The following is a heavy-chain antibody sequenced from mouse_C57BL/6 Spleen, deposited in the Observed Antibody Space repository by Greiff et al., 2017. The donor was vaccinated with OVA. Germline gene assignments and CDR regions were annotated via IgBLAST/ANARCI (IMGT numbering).Heavy chain of an antibody. J-gene: IGHJ3*01. D-gene: IGHD2-1*01. CDR2: ISSGGDYI. CDR1: GFTFSSYA. Sequence: EVQLVESGEGLVKPGGSLKLSCAASGFTFSSYAMSWVRQTPEKRLEWVAYISSGGDYIYYADTVKGRFTISRDNARNTLYLQMSSLKSEDTAMYYCRRESYGNYPFAYWGQGTLVTVSA. V-gene: IGHV5-9-1*02. CDR3: RRESYGNYPFAY.